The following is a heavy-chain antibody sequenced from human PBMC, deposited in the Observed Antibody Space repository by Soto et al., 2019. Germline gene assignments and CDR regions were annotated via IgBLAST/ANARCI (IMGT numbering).Heavy chain of an antibody. CDR2: IYYSGST. CDR1: GGSISSGGYY. D-gene: IGHD3-10*01. V-gene: IGHV4-31*03. J-gene: IGHJ6*02. CDR3: ASWFGDYYYYGMDV. Sequence: QVQLQESGPGLVKPSQTLSLTCTVSGGSISSGGYYWSWIRQHPGKGLEWIGYIYYSGSTYYNPYIKSRVTISVDTSKNQFSLKLSSVTAADTAVYYCASWFGDYYYYGMDVWGQGTTVTVSS.